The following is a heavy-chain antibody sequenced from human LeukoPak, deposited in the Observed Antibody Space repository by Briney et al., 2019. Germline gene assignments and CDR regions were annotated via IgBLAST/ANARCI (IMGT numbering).Heavy chain of an antibody. J-gene: IGHJ4*02. CDR3: ARETGYQGTYNY. CDR2: ISSSSSYI. CDR1: AFSFRNYA. Sequence: PGGSLRLSCAASAFSFRNYAMSWVRQAPGKGLEWVSSISSSSSYIYYADSVKGRFTISRDNAKNSLYLQMNSLRAEDTAVYYCARETGYQGTYNYWGQGTLVTVSS. D-gene: IGHD5-12*01. V-gene: IGHV3-21*01.